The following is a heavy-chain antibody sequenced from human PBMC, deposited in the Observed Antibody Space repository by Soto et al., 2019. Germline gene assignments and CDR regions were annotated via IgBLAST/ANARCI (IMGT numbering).Heavy chain of an antibody. Sequence: QITLKESGPTLVKPTQTLTLTCTFSGFSLSTSGVGVGWIRQPPGKALEWLALIYWDDDKRYSPSLKSRLTITKDTSKNQVVLTMTNMDPVDTATYYCAHSTARGMVLYYSYGMDVWGQGTTVTVSS. CDR2: IYWDDDK. CDR3: AHSTARGMVLYYSYGMDV. CDR1: GFSLSTSGVG. V-gene: IGHV2-5*02. J-gene: IGHJ6*02. D-gene: IGHD2-15*01.